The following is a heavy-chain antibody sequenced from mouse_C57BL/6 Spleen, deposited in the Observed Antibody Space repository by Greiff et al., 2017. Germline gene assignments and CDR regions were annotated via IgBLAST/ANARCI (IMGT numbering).Heavy chain of an antibody. CDR2: IDPSDSET. Sequence: QVQLQQPGAELVRPGSSVKLSCKASGYTFTSYWMHWVKQRPIQGLEWIGNIDPSDSETHYNQKFKDKATLTVDKSSSTAYMQLSSLTSEDSAVYYWARWDYGSRRYFDVWGTGTTVTVSS. D-gene: IGHD1-1*01. J-gene: IGHJ1*03. CDR1: GYTFTSYW. V-gene: IGHV1-52*01. CDR3: ARWDYGSRRYFDV.